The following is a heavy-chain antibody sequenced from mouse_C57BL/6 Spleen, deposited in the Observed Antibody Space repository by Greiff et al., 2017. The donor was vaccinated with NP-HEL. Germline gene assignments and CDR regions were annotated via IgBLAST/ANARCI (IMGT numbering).Heavy chain of an antibody. CDR1: GFTFSSYA. D-gene: IGHD1-1*01. CDR3: ASGYGSSSWFAY. CDR2: ISDGGSYT. J-gene: IGHJ3*01. V-gene: IGHV5-4*03. Sequence: EVKLMESGGGLVKPGGSLKLSCAASGFTFSSYAMSWVRQTPEKRLEWVATISDGGSYTYYPDNVKGRFTISRDNAKNNLYLQMSHLKSEDTAMYYCASGYGSSSWFAYWGQGTLVTVSA.